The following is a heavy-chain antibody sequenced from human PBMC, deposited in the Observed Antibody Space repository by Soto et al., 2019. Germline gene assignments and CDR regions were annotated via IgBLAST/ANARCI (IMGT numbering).Heavy chain of an antibody. D-gene: IGHD2-2*01. Sequence: GGSLRLGGPASGFTVSSYAMSWVRQGPGKGLEWVSAISGSGGSTYYADSVKGRFTISRDNSKNTLYLQMNSLRAEDTAVYYCAKDIVVVPAANSYYYYYGMDVWGQGTTVTVSS. V-gene: IGHV3-23*01. J-gene: IGHJ6*02. CDR2: ISGSGGST. CDR1: GFTVSSYA. CDR3: AKDIVVVPAANSYYYYYGMDV.